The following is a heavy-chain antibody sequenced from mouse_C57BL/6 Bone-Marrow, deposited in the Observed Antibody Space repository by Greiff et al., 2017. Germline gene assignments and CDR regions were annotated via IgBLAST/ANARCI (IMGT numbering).Heavy chain of an antibody. CDR1: GFTFSDYG. D-gene: IGHD1-2*01. Sequence: EVKLVASWGGLVKPGGSLKLSCAASGFTFSDYGMHWVRQAPEKGLEWVAYISSGSSTIYYADTVKGRFTISRDNAKNTLFLQMTSLRSEDTAMYYCARMNYGGDFDYWGQGTTLTVSS. CDR3: ARMNYGGDFDY. CDR2: ISSGSSTI. J-gene: IGHJ2*01. V-gene: IGHV5-17*01.